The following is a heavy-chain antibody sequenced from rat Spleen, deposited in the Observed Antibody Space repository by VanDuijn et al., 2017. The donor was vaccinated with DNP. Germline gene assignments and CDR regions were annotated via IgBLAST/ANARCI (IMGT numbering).Heavy chain of an antibody. CDR1: GFTFSNYY. V-gene: IGHV5-25*01. CDR3: ARQDPFDY. CDR2: ITNTGGST. J-gene: IGHJ2*01. Sequence: EVKLVESGGGLVQPGGSLKLSCAASGFTFSNYYMAWVRQAPKKGLEWVASITNTGGSTYYPDSVKGRFTISRDNAISTLYLQMNSLRSEDTATYYCARQDPFDYWGQGVMVTVSS.